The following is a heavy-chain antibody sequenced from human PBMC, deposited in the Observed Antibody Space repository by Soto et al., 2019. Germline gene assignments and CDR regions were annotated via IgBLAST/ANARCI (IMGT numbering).Heavy chain of an antibody. D-gene: IGHD6-6*01. Sequence: PGESLKISCKGSGYSFTSYWIGWVRQMPGKGLEWMGIIYPGDSDTRYSPSFQGQVTISADKSISTAYLQWSSLKASDTAMYYCALREYSSSGPDMGYYYYYGMYVWGQENTVPVSS. CDR2: IYPGDSDT. CDR3: ALREYSSSGPDMGYYYYYGMYV. J-gene: IGHJ6*02. CDR1: GYSFTSYW. V-gene: IGHV5-51*01.